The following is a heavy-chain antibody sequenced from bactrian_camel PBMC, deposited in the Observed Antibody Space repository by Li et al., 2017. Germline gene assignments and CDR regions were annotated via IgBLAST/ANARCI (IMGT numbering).Heavy chain of an antibody. J-gene: IGHJ4*01. V-gene: IGHV3S53*01. CDR2: LVLSTTP. D-gene: IGHD4*01. CDR1: HNSNC. Sequence: HVQLVESGGGSVQAEGSLMLSCEYTHNSNCMGWFRQITGKEREGVATLVLSTTPSYADLVNGRFTISKDIAKKTLYLLMNSLKSEDTALYYCATAVGFRVHDSDQQFGIPFGHWARGPRSPSP.